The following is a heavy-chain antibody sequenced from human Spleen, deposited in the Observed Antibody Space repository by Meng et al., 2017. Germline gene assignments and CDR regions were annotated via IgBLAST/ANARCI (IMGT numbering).Heavy chain of an antibody. CDR1: GFTFSSHN. CDR3: ARDADWVIFDH. Sequence: GESLKISCAASGFTFSSHNMHWVRQTPGEGLVWVSRINTDAGITTYADSVKGRFTISRDDAKNTVYLQMNSLRAEDTAVYYCARDADWVIFDHWGQGALVTVSS. D-gene: IGHD3-9*01. J-gene: IGHJ4*02. CDR2: INTDAGIT. V-gene: IGHV3-74*03.